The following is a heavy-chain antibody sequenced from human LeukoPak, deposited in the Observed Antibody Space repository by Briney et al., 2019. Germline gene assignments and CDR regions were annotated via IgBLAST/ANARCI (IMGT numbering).Heavy chain of an antibody. J-gene: IGHJ6*03. Sequence: ASVKVSCKASGYIFTSYGISWVRQAPGQGLEWMGWISAYNGNTNYAQKLQGRVTMTTDTSTSTAYMELRSLRSDDTAVYYCARLRWFDYYYYMDVWGKGTTVTVSS. CDR3: ARLRWFDYYYYMDV. CDR1: GYIFTSYG. D-gene: IGHD3-10*01. CDR2: ISAYNGNT. V-gene: IGHV1-18*01.